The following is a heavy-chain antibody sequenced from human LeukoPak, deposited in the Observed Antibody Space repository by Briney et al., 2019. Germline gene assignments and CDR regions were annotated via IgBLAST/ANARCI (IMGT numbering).Heavy chain of an antibody. D-gene: IGHD6-13*01. CDR3: ARGTAAVYFDH. J-gene: IGHJ4*02. V-gene: IGHV3-48*04. CDR2: ISSSSSTI. Sequence: GGSLRLSCAASGFTFSASGMNWVRQAPGKGLEWVSYISSSSSTIYYADSVKGRFTISRDNAKNSMFLQMNSLRAEDTAVYYCARGTAAVYFDHWGQGILVTVSS. CDR1: GFTFSASG.